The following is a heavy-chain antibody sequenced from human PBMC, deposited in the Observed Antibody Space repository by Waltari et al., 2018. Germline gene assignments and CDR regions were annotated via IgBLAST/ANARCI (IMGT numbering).Heavy chain of an antibody. Sequence: QVQLQESGPGLVQPSETLSLTCTVSGGSISSHYWSWIRQPPGKGLEWIGYIYYSGSTNYNPSLKSRVTISVDTSKNQFSLKLSSVTAADTVVYYCAAQVVADYYFDYWGQGTLVTVSS. D-gene: IGHD2-15*01. CDR3: AAQVVADYYFDY. CDR1: GGSISSHY. V-gene: IGHV4-59*11. CDR2: IYYSGST. J-gene: IGHJ4*02.